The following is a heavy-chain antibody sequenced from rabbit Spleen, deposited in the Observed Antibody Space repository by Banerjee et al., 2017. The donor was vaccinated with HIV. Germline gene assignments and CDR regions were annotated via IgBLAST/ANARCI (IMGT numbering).Heavy chain of an antibody. CDR1: GFDFSSYG. CDR2: IDPVFGST. D-gene: IGHD7-1*01. V-gene: IGHV1S47*01. Sequence: QEQLVESGGGLVQPGGSLKLSCKASGFDFSSYGVSWVRQAPGKGLEWIGYIDPVFGSTVYASWVNGRFTISSHNAQNTLYLQLNSLTAADTATYFCVREAGYAGYGDGNLWGRGTLVTVS. J-gene: IGHJ4*01. CDR3: VREAGYAGYGDGNL.